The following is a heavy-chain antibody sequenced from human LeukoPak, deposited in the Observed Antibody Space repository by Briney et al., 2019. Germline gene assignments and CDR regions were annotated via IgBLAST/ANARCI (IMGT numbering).Heavy chain of an antibody. Sequence: PSQTLSLTCTVSGGSISSGDYYWSWIRQPPGKGLEWIGYIYYSGSTYYNPSLKSRVTISVDTSKNQFSLKLSSVTAADTAVYYCARVGDGYTIFFDYWGQGTLVTVSS. CDR1: GGSISSGDYY. J-gene: IGHJ4*02. V-gene: IGHV4-30-4*08. D-gene: IGHD5-24*01. CDR2: IYYSGST. CDR3: ARVGDGYTIFFDY.